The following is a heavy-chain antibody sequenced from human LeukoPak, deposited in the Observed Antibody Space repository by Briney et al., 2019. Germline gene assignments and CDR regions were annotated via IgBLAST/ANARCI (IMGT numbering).Heavy chain of an antibody. V-gene: IGHV4-4*07. Sequence: PSETLSLTCTVSGGSISSYYWSWIRQPAGKGLEWIGRIYTSGSTNYNPSLKSRVTMSVDTSKNQFSLKLSSVTAADTAVYYCARGGQLRFLEWTGWFDPWGQGTLVTVSS. CDR2: IYTSGST. J-gene: IGHJ5*02. CDR3: ARGGQLRFLEWTGWFDP. D-gene: IGHD3-3*01. CDR1: GGSISSYY.